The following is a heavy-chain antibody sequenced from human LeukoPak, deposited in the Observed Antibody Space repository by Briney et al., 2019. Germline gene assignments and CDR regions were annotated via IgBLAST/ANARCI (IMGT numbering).Heavy chain of an antibody. J-gene: IGHJ4*02. CDR1: GGSFSDYY. D-gene: IGHD3-22*01. V-gene: IGHV4-34*01. CDR2: INHGRST. Sequence: KSSETLSLTCAVYGGSFSDYYWIWIRQSPGKGLEWIGEINHGRSTNYNPSLKSRATISQDTSKNQFSLRLTSVTAADTAVYYCARGTVHFGYYDTSGYLEYWGQGALVTVSS. CDR3: ARGTVHFGYYDTSGYLEY.